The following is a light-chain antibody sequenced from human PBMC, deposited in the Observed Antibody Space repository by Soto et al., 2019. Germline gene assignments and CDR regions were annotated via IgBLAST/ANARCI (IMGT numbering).Light chain of an antibody. V-gene: IGKV3-20*01. Sequence: EIVLTHSPGTLALSPCEVAALSGRASQSVSNNYLAWYQQKPGQAPRLLIYGASHRATGIPDRFSGSGSGTDFTLTISRLEPEDFAVYYCQQYGSSGTFGQGTKVDNK. CDR1: QSVSNNY. J-gene: IGKJ1*01. CDR3: QQYGSSGT. CDR2: GAS.